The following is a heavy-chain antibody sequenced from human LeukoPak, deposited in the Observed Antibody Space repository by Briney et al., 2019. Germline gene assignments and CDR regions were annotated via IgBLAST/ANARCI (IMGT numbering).Heavy chain of an antibody. J-gene: IGHJ4*02. D-gene: IGHD3-3*01. CDR3: MRREGVYSGVVSWWGFYFDT. CDR1: GGSFNDYY. Sequence: SETLSLTCAVYGGSFNDYYWNWIRQSPGKGPEWIGEIDRYGDTNYNPSLRSRVSISADRSKNQFSLKLTSVTAADTAVYYCMRREGVYSGVVSWWGFYFDTWGQGTPVTVSS. CDR2: IDRYGDT. V-gene: IGHV4-34*01.